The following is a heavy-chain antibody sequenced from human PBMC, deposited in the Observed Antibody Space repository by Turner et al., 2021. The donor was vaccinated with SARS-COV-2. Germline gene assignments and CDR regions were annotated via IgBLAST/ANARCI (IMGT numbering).Heavy chain of an antibody. CDR2: IYSGGST. D-gene: IGHD6-13*01. CDR1: GFTLSTYW. V-gene: IGHV3-53*04. Sequence: EVQLVESGGGLVQPGGSLRLSCAASGFTLSTYWMHWVRQAPGKGLERVSVIYSGGSTYYADSVKGRFTISRHNSKNTLYLQMNSLRAEDTAVYYCASSSGYSGSWYLKHWGQGTLVTVSS. CDR3: ASSSGYSGSWYLKH. J-gene: IGHJ4*02.